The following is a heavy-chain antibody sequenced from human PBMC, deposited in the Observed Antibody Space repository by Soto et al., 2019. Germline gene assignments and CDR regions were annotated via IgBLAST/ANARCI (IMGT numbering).Heavy chain of an antibody. V-gene: IGHV3-33*01. Sequence: QVQLVESGGGVVQPGRSLRLSCAAAGFTFSSYGMHWGRQAPGKGLEWVAVIWYDGSNKYYADSVKGRFTISRDNSKNTLYLQMNSLRAEDTAVYYCARGRYYYDSSGSNWFDPWGQGTLVTVSS. CDR3: ARGRYYYDSSGSNWFDP. CDR2: IWYDGSNK. D-gene: IGHD3-22*01. J-gene: IGHJ5*02. CDR1: GFTFSSYG.